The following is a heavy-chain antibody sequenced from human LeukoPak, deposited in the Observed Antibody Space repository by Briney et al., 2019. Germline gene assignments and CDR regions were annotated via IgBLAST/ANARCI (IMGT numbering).Heavy chain of an antibody. CDR3: ARRRAVAAHRGPFDY. Sequence: PSETLSLTCTVSGGSISSSSYYWGWLRQPPGKGMEWIGSIYYSGSTYYHPSLKSRVTISVDTSKNQFSLKLSSVTAADTAVYYCARRRAVAAHRGPFDYWGQGTLVTVSS. CDR2: IYYSGST. D-gene: IGHD6-19*01. CDR1: GGSISSSSYY. J-gene: IGHJ4*02. V-gene: IGHV4-39*01.